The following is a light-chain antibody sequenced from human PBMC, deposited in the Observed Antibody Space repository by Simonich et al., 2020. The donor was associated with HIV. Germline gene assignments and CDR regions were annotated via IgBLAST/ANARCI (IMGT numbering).Light chain of an antibody. Sequence: QSALTQPASVSGSPGPSITIYSTETSTDIGRYSYVSWYQQHPGKAPKIIIYDVNNRPSWMSNRLSGSKSGNTASLTISGLQAEDEADYYCSSYAGSYTVVFGGGTKLTVL. CDR3: SSYAGSYTVV. CDR2: DVN. J-gene: IGLJ2*01. V-gene: IGLV2-14*03. CDR1: STDIGRYSY.